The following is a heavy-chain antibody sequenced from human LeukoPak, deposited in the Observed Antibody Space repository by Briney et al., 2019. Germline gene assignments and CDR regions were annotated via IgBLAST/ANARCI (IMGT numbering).Heavy chain of an antibody. J-gene: IGHJ4*02. V-gene: IGHV3-23*01. D-gene: IGHD5-24*01. Sequence: GGSLRLSCAASGFTFSSYAMSWVRQAPGKGLEWVSAISGSGGSTYYADSVKGRFTISRDNSKNTLYLQMNSLRAEDTAVYYRAISRDGYNLRYFDYWGQGTLVTVSS. CDR2: ISGSGGST. CDR1: GFTFSSYA. CDR3: AISRDGYNLRYFDY.